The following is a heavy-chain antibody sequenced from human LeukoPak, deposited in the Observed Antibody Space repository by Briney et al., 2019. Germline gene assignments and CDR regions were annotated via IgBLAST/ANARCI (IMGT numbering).Heavy chain of an antibody. CDR1: GFTFSSYS. J-gene: IGHJ3*02. CDR3: ARGGRTGRSITIFGVVIASDAFDI. Sequence: GGSLRLSCAASGFTFSSYSMNWVRQAPGKGLEWVSYISSSSSTIYYADSVKGRFTISRDNAKNSLYLQMNSLRAEDTAVYYCARGGRTGRSITIFGVVIASDAFDIWGQGTMVTVSS. CDR2: ISSSSSTI. D-gene: IGHD3-3*01. V-gene: IGHV3-48*01.